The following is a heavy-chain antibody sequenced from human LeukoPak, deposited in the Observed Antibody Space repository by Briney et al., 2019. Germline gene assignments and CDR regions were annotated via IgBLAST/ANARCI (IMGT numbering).Heavy chain of an antibody. D-gene: IGHD6-19*01. CDR3: ARGGIAVAACWFDP. Sequence: ASVKVSCKASGYTFTSYYMHWVRQAPGQGLEWMGWINPNSGGTNYAQKFQGRVTMTRDTSISTAYMELSRLRSDDTAVYYCARGGIAVAACWFDPWGQGTLVTVSS. J-gene: IGHJ5*02. V-gene: IGHV1-2*02. CDR1: GYTFTSYY. CDR2: INPNSGGT.